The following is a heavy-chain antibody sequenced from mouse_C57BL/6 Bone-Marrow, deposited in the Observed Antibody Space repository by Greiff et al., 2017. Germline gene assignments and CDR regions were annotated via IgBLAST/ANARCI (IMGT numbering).Heavy chain of an antibody. J-gene: IGHJ4*01. CDR2: INPGRGGT. Sequence: VKLLQSGAELVRPGTSVKVSCKASGYAFTNYLIAWVKQRPGQGLEWLGVINPGRGGTNYNEKFKGKATLTADKSSSTAYMQLSSLTSEDSAVYFCARDEGNYPYARDYWGQGTSVTVSS. CDR3: ARDEGNYPYARDY. D-gene: IGHD2-1*01. CDR1: GYAFTNYL. V-gene: IGHV1-54*01.